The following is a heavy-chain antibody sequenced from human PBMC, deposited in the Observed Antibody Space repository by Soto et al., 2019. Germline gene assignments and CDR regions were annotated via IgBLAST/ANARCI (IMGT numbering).Heavy chain of an antibody. V-gene: IGHV4-39*01. D-gene: IGHD2-21*02. CDR1: GGSISRSSYY. Sequence: QLQVQGSGPGLVKPAETLSLTCTVSGGSISRSSYYWGCFRQPPGKGLEWIGSIYYSGSTYYNPSLKSRVTISVDTSKNQFSLKLSSVTAADTAVYYCASYVVVTSSNAFDIWGQGTMVTVSS. CDR3: ASYVVVTSSNAFDI. J-gene: IGHJ3*02. CDR2: IYYSGST.